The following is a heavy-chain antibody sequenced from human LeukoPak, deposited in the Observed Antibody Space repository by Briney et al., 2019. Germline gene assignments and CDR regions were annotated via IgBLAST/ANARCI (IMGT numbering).Heavy chain of an antibody. V-gene: IGHV3-48*03. CDR1: GFTFSSYE. J-gene: IGHJ4*02. CDR2: ISSSGSTI. Sequence: HAGGSLRLSCAASGFTFSSYEMNWVRQAPGKGLEWVSYISSSGSTIYYADSVKGRFISSRDNTKNTLFLQINSLRAEDTAVYYCAREILAPGKTHDYWGQGTLVTVSS. CDR3: AREILAPGKTHDY.